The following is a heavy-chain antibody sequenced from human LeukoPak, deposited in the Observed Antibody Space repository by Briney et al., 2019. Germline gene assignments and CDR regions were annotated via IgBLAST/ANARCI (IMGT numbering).Heavy chain of an antibody. CDR2: KKQDGGEK. CDR1: GFTLGSIW. D-gene: IGHD7-27*01. V-gene: IGHV3-7*01. CDR3: ARDKHWAFDY. J-gene: IGHJ4*02. Sequence: GSLRLLFAASGFTLGSIWVTGVRPAPGQGSEGLANKKQDGGEKYYVDSVKGRFTISRDNAKNSLYLQMNSLRDEDTAVYYCARDKHWAFDYWGQGTLVTVSS.